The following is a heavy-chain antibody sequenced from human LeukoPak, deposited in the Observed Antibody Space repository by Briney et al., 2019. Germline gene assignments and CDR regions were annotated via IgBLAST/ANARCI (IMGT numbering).Heavy chain of an antibody. D-gene: IGHD3-10*01. CDR1: GFTFSSYG. Sequence: GGSLRLSCAASGFTFSSYGMSWVRRAPGKGLEWVSAISGSGGSTYYADSVKGRFTISRDNSKNTLYLQMNSLRAEDTAVYYCAKVVGYYGSGSYDYWGQGTLVTVSS. CDR2: ISGSGGST. V-gene: IGHV3-23*01. J-gene: IGHJ4*02. CDR3: AKVVGYYGSGSYDY.